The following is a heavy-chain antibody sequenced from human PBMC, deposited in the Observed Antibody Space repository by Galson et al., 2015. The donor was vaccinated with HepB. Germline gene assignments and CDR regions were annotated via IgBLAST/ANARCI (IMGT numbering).Heavy chain of an antibody. Sequence: SLRLSCAASGFIFSDYYMSWVRQAPGKGLEWISYISSSSGTTIHYADSVKGRFAISRDNAKNSLFLQMNSLRAEDTAVYYCAREGYDSSGYHWAAFDIWGQGAMVTVSS. V-gene: IGHV3-11*01. CDR1: GFIFSDYY. CDR3: AREGYDSSGYHWAAFDI. D-gene: IGHD3-22*01. CDR2: ISSSSGTTI. J-gene: IGHJ3*02.